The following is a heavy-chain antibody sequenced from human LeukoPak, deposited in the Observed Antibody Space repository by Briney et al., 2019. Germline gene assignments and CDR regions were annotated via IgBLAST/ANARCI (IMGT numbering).Heavy chain of an antibody. Sequence: SETLPLTCAVYGGSFSGYYWSWIRQPPGKGLEWIGEINHSGSTNYNPSLKSRVTISVDTSKNQFSLKLSSVTAADTAVYYCARNIAVAGRGDYMDVWGKGTTVTISS. V-gene: IGHV4-34*01. D-gene: IGHD6-19*01. CDR2: INHSGST. J-gene: IGHJ6*03. CDR3: ARNIAVAGRGDYMDV. CDR1: GGSFSGYY.